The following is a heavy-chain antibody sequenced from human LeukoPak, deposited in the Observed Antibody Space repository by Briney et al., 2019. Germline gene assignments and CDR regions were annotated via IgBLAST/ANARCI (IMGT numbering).Heavy chain of an antibody. CDR1: GGSISTYY. CDR3: ARHGSSWSFDY. V-gene: IGHV4-59*08. D-gene: IGHD6-13*01. CDR2: NYYSGSA. Sequence: PSETLSLTCTVSGGSISTYYWSWIRQPPGKGLEWIGYNYYSGSANYNPSLKSRVTISRDTSKNQLSLKLSSLTAADTAVYYCARHGSSWSFDYWGQGTLVTVSS. J-gene: IGHJ4*02.